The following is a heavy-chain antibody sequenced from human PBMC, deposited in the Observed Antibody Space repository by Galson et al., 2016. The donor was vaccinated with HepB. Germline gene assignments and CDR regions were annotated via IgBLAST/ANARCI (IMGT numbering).Heavy chain of an antibody. D-gene: IGHD3-16*01. J-gene: IGHJ4*02. CDR1: RFTFSSHS. CDR2: IGGSGSTI. CDR3: ARDHESFGGLLIG. V-gene: IGHV3-48*02. Sequence: SLRLSCAVSRFTFSSHSMNWVRQAPGRGLEWVSYIGGSGSTIYYADSVKGRFTISRDNAKNSLYLQMNSLGDEDTAVYYCARDHESFGGLLIGWGQGTLVTVSS.